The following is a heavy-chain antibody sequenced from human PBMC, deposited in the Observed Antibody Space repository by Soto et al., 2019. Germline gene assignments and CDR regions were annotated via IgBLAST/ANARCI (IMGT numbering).Heavy chain of an antibody. CDR2: INPSGGST. J-gene: IGHJ4*02. V-gene: IGHV1-46*01. CDR3: KRDRLYYYDSSGYYYGKLDY. CDR1: GYTFTSYY. D-gene: IGHD3-22*01. Sequence: ASVKVSCKASGYTFTSYYMHWVRQAPGQGLEWMGIINPSGGSTSYAQKFQGRVTMTRDTSTSTVYMELSSLRSEDTAVYYCKRDRLYYYDSSGYYYGKLDYWGQGTLVTVSS.